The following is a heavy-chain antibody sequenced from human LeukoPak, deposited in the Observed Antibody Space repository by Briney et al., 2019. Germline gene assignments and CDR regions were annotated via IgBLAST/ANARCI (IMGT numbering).Heavy chain of an antibody. Sequence: ASVKVSCKASGYTFTSYGINWVRQAPGQGLEWMGWINPNSGGTNYAQKFQGRVTMTRDTSISTAYMELSRLRSDDTAVYYCARAADYYYYYMDVWGKGTTVTVSS. CDR1: GYTFTSYG. V-gene: IGHV1-2*02. CDR2: INPNSGGT. CDR3: ARAADYYYYYMDV. J-gene: IGHJ6*03.